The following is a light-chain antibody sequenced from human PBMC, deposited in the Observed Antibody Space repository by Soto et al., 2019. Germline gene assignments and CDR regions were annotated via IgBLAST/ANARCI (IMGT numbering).Light chain of an antibody. CDR2: AAS. V-gene: IGKV1-39*01. Sequence: DIPMTQSPSSLSASVGDRVTITCRASQRITNFLSWYQQKSGKAPKLLIYAASSLRSGVSSRFSGRGSGTDFTLTISSLQPEDSATYYCQETSSPLFAFGPGTKVEIK. CDR1: QRITNF. J-gene: IGKJ3*01. CDR3: QETSSPLFA.